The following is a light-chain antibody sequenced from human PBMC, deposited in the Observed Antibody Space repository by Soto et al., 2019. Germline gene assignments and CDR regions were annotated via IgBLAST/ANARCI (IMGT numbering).Light chain of an antibody. CDR2: AAS. V-gene: IGKV1-39*01. J-gene: IGKJ1*01. CDR1: QSISSY. Sequence: DIQMTQSPSSLSASVGDRVTITCRASQSISSYLNWYQQKPGKAPKLLIYAASSLQSGVPSRFSGSRSGTEFTLAISSLQPDDSATYYCQQYKTYSQWTFGQGTKVDIK. CDR3: QQYKTYSQWT.